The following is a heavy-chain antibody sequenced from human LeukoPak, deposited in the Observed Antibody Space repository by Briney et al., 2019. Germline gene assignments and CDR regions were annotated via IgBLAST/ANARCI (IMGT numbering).Heavy chain of an antibody. V-gene: IGHV4-38-2*02. CDR3: ARSDIIAVAY. Sequence: SETLSLTCTVSGYSISSGYYWGWIRQPPGKGLEWIGSIYHSGSTYYNPSLKSRVTISVDTSKNQFSLKLSSVTAADTAVYYCARSDIIAVAYWGQGTLVTVSS. D-gene: IGHD6-19*01. J-gene: IGHJ4*02. CDR1: GYSISSGYY. CDR2: IYHSGST.